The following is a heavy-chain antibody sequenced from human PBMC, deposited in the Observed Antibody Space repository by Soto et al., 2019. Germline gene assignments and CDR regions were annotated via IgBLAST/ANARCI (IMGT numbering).Heavy chain of an antibody. V-gene: IGHV1-69*01. J-gene: IGHJ4*02. Sequence: QAQVVQSGAEVRKPGSSVQLSCKASEGTFNSYAIAWVRQAPGQGLEWMGGIIPYYNTLNYAQKFQDRVTITADDSTNTVYMELSSLRPDDTAVYFCASGASRWYPYFFDSWAQGTLVTVSS. CDR3: ASGASRWYPYFFDS. CDR1: EGTFNSYA. CDR2: IIPYYNTL. D-gene: IGHD6-13*01.